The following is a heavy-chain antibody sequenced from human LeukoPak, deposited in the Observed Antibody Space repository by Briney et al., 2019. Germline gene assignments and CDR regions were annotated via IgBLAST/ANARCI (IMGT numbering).Heavy chain of an antibody. D-gene: IGHD3-22*01. CDR1: GFTFFSYW. J-gene: IGHJ4*02. CDR2: IKQDGSGK. V-gene: IGHV3-7*01. Sequence: GGSLRLSCAASGFTFFSYWMRWVRQAPGKGLEWVANIKQDGSGKYYVDSVKGRFTISRDNAKNSLYLQMNSLRAEDTAVYYCARDVDSSGYEDYWGQGTLVTVSS. CDR3: ARDVDSSGYEDY.